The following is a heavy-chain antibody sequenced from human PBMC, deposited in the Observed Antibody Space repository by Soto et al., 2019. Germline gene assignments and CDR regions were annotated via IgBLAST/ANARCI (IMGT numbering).Heavy chain of an antibody. D-gene: IGHD3-16*01. CDR3: ARDVEGGELRWFDP. CDR1: GGSIGSYY. CDR2: IYYSGST. J-gene: IGHJ5*02. V-gene: IGHV4-59*01. Sequence: SETLSLTCTVSGGSIGSYYWSWIRQPPGKGLEWIRYIYYSGSTNYNPSLKSRVTISVDTSKNQFSLKLSSVTAADTAVYYCARDVEGGELRWFDPWGQGTLVTVSS.